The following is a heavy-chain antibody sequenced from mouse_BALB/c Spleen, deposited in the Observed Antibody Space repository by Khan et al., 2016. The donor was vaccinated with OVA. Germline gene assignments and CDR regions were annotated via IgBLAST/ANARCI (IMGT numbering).Heavy chain of an antibody. CDR2: IWSGGIT. Sequence: QVQLKQSGPGLVQPSQSLSITCTVSGFSLTSYGVHWVRQSPGKGLEWLGVIWSGGITDYNATFISRLSISKDISKSQVFFKMNSLHPNDTAIYXCSRNRNGYFDYWGQGTTLTVSS. V-gene: IGHV2-2*02. CDR1: GFSLTSYG. J-gene: IGHJ2*01. D-gene: IGHD1-1*02. CDR3: SRNRNGYFDY.